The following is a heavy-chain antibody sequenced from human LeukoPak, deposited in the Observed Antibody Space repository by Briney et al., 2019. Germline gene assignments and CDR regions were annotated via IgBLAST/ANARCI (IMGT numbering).Heavy chain of an antibody. J-gene: IGHJ6*02. Sequence: SETLSLTCTVSGGSISSYYWSWIRQPPGKGLEWIGYIYYSGGTNYNPSLKSRVTISVDTSKNQFSLKLSSVTAADTAVYYCAREIAVADPNYYYGMDVWGQGTTVTVSS. D-gene: IGHD6-19*01. CDR3: AREIAVADPNYYYGMDV. CDR2: IYYSGGT. V-gene: IGHV4-59*01. CDR1: GGSISSYY.